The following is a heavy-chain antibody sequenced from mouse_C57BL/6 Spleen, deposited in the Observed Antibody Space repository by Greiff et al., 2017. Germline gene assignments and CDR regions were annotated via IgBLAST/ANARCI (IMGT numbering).Heavy chain of an antibody. D-gene: IGHD4-1*01. J-gene: IGHJ2*01. CDR3: AREGGLGRLGWDY. CDR2: ISSGSSTI. V-gene: IGHV5-17*01. Sequence: EVKLMESRGGLVKPGGSLKLSCAASGFTFSDYGMHWVRQAPEKGLEWVAYISSGSSTIYYADTVKGRFTISRDNAKNTLFLQMTSLRSEDTAMYYCAREGGLGRLGWDYWGQGTTLTVSS. CDR1: GFTFSDYG.